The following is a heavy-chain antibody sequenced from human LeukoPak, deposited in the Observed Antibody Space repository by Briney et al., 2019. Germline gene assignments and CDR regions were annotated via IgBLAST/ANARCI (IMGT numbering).Heavy chain of an antibody. D-gene: IGHD3-9*01. CDR1: GFTFSSYA. CDR2: ISGSGGST. J-gene: IGHJ3*02. Sequence: GGSLRLSCAASGFTFSSYAMSWVRQAPGKGLEWVSAISGSGGSTYYADPVKGRFTISRDNSKNTLYLQMNSLRAEDTAVYYCAKDLLYYDILTGYYHDAFDIWGQGTMVTVSS. CDR3: AKDLLYYDILTGYYHDAFDI. V-gene: IGHV3-23*01.